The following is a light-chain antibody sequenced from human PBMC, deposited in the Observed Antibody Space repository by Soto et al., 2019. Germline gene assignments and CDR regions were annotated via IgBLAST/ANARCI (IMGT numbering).Light chain of an antibody. CDR1: SSDVGDNY. V-gene: IGLV2-8*01. CDR2: EVS. J-gene: IGLJ1*01. Sequence: QSVLAQPPSASGSPGQSVTISCTGTSSDVGDNYVSWYRQHLGKAPKLIIYEVSQRPSGVPDRFSGSKSGNTASLTVSGLQTEDEADYYCSAYAGSNNFVFGSGTKVTLL. CDR3: SAYAGSNNFV.